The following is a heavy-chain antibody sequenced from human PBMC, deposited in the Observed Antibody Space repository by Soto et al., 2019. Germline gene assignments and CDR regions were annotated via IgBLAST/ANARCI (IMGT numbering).Heavy chain of an antibody. Sequence: HGESLKISCQSSGYTFSNFWIGWVRRLPGKGLEWMGIIYPGDHETRYSPSFHGKVTISADRSINTAYLQWNSLGASDTAFYFCARSPRSSPYFDYWGQGALVTVSS. D-gene: IGHD6-13*01. V-gene: IGHV5-51*01. J-gene: IGHJ4*02. CDR1: GYTFSNFW. CDR2: IYPGDHET. CDR3: ARSPRSSPYFDY.